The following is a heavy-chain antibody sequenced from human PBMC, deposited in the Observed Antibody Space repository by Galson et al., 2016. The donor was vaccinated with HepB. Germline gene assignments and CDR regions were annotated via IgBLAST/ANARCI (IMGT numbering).Heavy chain of an antibody. CDR1: GGSISTDDW. CDR2: VFQSGST. Sequence: TLSLTCAVSGGSISTDDWWTWVRLPPGKGLEWIGEVFQSGSTNYNPSLKSRVTISLDKSMNLFSLTLTSVTAADTAVYYCASYRYQVHWYFDLWGRGTPVTVSS. V-gene: IGHV4-4*02. J-gene: IGHJ2*01. D-gene: IGHD5-18*01. CDR3: ASYRYQVHWYFDL.